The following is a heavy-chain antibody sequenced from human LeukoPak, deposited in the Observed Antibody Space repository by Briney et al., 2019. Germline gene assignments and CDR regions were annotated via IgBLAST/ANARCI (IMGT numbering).Heavy chain of an antibody. Sequence: PGGSLRLSCAASGFTFSSYSMNWVRQAPGKGLEWVAVIWYDGSNYYYTDSVKGRFTISRDNSKNTLYLQMNGLRAEDTAVYYCAKAPRGYYDSSGYGHFDYWGREPWSPSPQ. J-gene: IGHJ4*02. D-gene: IGHD3-22*01. V-gene: IGHV3-33*06. CDR3: AKAPRGYYDSSGYGHFDY. CDR2: IWYDGSNY. CDR1: GFTFSSYS.